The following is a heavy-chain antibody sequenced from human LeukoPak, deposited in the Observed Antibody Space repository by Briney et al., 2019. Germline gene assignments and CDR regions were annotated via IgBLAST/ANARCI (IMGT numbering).Heavy chain of an antibody. CDR2: IKTDGITT. CDR1: GFTFRSYS. CDR3: IRDLNWNYGDY. J-gene: IGHJ4*02. D-gene: IGHD1-7*01. V-gene: IGHV3-74*01. Sequence: GESLRLSCAASGFTFRSYSMHSVRQAPGKGLVWVSRIKTDGITTTYADSVKGRFTTSRDNAKNTLYLQMDSLRAEDTAVYYCIRDLNWNYGDYWGQGSLVTVSS.